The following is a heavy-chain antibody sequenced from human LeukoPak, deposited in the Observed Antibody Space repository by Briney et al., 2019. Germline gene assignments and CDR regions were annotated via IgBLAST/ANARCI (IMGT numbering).Heavy chain of an antibody. CDR2: IYYSGST. D-gene: IGHD2-21*01. Sequence: SETLSLTCTVSGGSISSSDYYWGWIRQPPGKGLEWIGSIYYSGSTYYNPSLKSRVTISVDTSKNQFSLKLSSVTAADTAVYYCARIRGESYYYYYYMDVWGKGTTVTVSS. V-gene: IGHV4-39*07. CDR1: GGSISSSDYY. J-gene: IGHJ6*03. CDR3: ARIRGESYYYYYYMDV.